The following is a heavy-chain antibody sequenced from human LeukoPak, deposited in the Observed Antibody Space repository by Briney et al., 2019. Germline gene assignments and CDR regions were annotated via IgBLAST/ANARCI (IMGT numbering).Heavy chain of an antibody. CDR2: TRDKAKSYTS. D-gene: IGHD2-21*01. CDR3: AGDTHVAMDV. V-gene: IGHV3-72*01. CDR1: GFTFSDDN. Sequence: GGSLRLSCAASGFTFSDDNMNWVCQAQRKGLGWVCRTRDKAKSYTSEYAACVKGRFTDTRDDSKNSLSLQINNVKTEHSAMYYCAGDTHVAMDVWGKGTTGTVSP. J-gene: IGHJ6*04.